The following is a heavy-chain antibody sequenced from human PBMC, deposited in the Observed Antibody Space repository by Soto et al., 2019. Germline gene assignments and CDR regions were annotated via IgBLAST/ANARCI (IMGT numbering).Heavy chain of an antibody. Sequence: ASVKVSCKASGYTFTSYAMHWVRQAPGQRLEWMGWINAGNGNTKYSQKFQGRVTITRDTSASTAYMELSSLRSEDTAVYYRARALGGPGWFYYYYYGMDVWGRVTTVTVSS. V-gene: IGHV1-3*01. D-gene: IGHD6-19*01. CDR2: INAGNGNT. J-gene: IGHJ6*02. CDR1: GYTFTSYA. CDR3: ARALGGPGWFYYYYYGMDV.